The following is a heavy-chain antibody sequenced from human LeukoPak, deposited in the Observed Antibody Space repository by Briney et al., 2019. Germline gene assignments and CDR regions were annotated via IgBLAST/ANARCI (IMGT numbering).Heavy chain of an antibody. CDR2: MNPNSGNT. CDR1: GYTFTSYD. Sequence: ASVKVSCKASGYTFTSYDINWVRQATGQGLEWMGWMNPNSGNTGYAQKFQGRVTITRNTSISTAYMELSSLRSEDTAVYYCARGMDSSFYYYYYMDVWGKGTTVTVSS. D-gene: IGHD2-2*03. CDR3: ARGMDSSFYYYYYMDV. J-gene: IGHJ6*03. V-gene: IGHV1-8*03.